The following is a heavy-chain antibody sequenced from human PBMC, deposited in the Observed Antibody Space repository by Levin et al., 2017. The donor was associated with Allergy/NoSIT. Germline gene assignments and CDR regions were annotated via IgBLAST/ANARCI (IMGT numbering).Heavy chain of an antibody. CDR2: IRSDGGST. CDR3: ARGIADH. CDR1: GFDFSNNA. D-gene: IGHD2-15*01. Sequence: GGSLRLSCAASGFDFSNNAMHWVRQSPGKGLEYVSAIRSDGGSTYYANSVKGRFSISRDNSKNMVYLQMGSLRAEDTAVYYCARGIADHWGQGTLVTVSS. J-gene: IGHJ4*02. V-gene: IGHV3-64*01.